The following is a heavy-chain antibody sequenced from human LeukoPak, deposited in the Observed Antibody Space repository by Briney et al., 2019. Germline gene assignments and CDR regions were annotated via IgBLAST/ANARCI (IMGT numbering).Heavy chain of an antibody. V-gene: IGHV3-53*01. Sequence: GGSVRLSCAVSGFTVSNYYTSWVRQAPGKGLEWVSVIYSGGGTYYADSVKGRFTISRDNSKNILWLQMNSLRAEDTAVYYCARGPRIYNFDLAAWGQGTLVTVSS. CDR3: ARGPRIYNFDLAA. J-gene: IGHJ5*02. CDR1: GFTVSNYY. CDR2: IYSGGGT. D-gene: IGHD1-20*01.